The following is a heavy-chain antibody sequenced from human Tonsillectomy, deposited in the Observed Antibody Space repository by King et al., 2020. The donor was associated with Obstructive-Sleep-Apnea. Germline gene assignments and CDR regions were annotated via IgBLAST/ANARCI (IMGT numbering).Heavy chain of an antibody. CDR1: GYSFSIYW. Sequence: FQLVQSGAEVKKPGESLKISCKGSGYSFSIYWIGWVRQMPGKGLEWLGIIYPGDSDTRYSPSCQGQVTISADKSISTAYLQWSSLKASDTAMYYCARRGYSYGLLYYFDYWGQGTLVTVSS. V-gene: IGHV5-51*01. CDR2: IYPGDSDT. J-gene: IGHJ4*02. CDR3: ARRGYSYGLLYYFDY. D-gene: IGHD5-18*01.